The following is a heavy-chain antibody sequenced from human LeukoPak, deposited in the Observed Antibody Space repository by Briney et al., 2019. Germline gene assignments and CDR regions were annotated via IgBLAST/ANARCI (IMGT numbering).Heavy chain of an antibody. V-gene: IGHV3-48*03. CDR3: AVSSCDY. CDR1: GGSMITTNW. CDR2: ISSSGSTI. Sequence: LSLTCAVSGGSMITTNWWSWVRQPPGKGLEWVSYISSSGSTIYYADSVKGRFTISRDNAKNSLYLQMNSLRAEDTAVYYFAVSSCDYWGQGTLVTVSS. J-gene: IGHJ4*02.